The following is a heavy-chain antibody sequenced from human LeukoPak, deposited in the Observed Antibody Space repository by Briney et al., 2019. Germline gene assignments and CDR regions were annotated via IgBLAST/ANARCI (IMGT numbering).Heavy chain of an antibody. CDR3: AREGNRYNGFDN. V-gene: IGHV3-21*01. D-gene: IGHD5-24*01. CDR2: ISSSSSYI. J-gene: IGHJ4*02. Sequence: GGSLRLSCAASGFTFGSYSMNWVRQAPGKGLEWVSSISSSSSYIYYADSVKGRFTISRDNAKNSLYLQMNSLRAEDTAVYYCAREGNRYNGFDNWGQGTLVTVSS. CDR1: GFTFGSYS.